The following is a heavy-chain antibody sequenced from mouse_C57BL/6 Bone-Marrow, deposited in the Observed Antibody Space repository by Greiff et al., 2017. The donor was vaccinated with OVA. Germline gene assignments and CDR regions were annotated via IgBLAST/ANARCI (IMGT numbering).Heavy chain of an antibody. CDR1: GYTFTNYW. V-gene: IGHV1-63*01. J-gene: IGHJ4*01. CDR2: IYPGGGYT. CDR3: ARSLHGSSHPYYYAMDY. Sequence: QVQLQQSGAELVRPGTSVKMSCKASGYTFTNYWIGWAKQRPGHGLEWIGDIYPGGGYTNYNEKFKGKATLTADKSSSTAYMQFSSLTSEDSAIYYCARSLHGSSHPYYYAMDYWGQGTSVTVSS. D-gene: IGHD1-1*01.